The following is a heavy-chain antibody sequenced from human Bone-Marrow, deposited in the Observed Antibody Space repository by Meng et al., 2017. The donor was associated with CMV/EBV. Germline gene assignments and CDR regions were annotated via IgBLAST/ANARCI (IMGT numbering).Heavy chain of an antibody. Sequence: SVKVSCKASGGTFSSYTISWVRQAPGQGLEWMGRIIPILGIANYAQKFQGRVTITADKSTSTDYMELSSLRSEDTAVYYCARDRGEWLNAFDIWGQGTRVTVSS. CDR3: ARDRGEWLNAFDI. V-gene: IGHV1-69*04. D-gene: IGHD3-3*01. J-gene: IGHJ3*02. CDR1: GGTFSSYT. CDR2: IIPILGIA.